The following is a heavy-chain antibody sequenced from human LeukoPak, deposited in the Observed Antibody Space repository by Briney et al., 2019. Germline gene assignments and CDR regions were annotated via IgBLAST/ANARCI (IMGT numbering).Heavy chain of an antibody. CDR3: ARRSFTMVRGVIKRCGFDY. CDR2: INHSGST. Sequence: SETLSLTCTVDGGSFTDFYWTWIHQAPGKNLEWLGEINHSGSTNYNPSLKSRVTISVDTSKNQFSLKLSSVTAADTAVYYCARRSFTMVRGVIKRCGFDYWGQGTLVTVSS. J-gene: IGHJ4*02. V-gene: IGHV4-34*01. D-gene: IGHD3-10*01. CDR1: GGSFTDFY.